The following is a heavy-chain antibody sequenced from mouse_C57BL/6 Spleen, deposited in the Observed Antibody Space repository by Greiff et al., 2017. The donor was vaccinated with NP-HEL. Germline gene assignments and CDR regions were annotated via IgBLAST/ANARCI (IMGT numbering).Heavy chain of an antibody. J-gene: IGHJ2*01. CDR2: IDPETGGT. V-gene: IGHV1-15*01. D-gene: IGHD1-1*01. CDR1: GYTFTDYE. Sequence: VQLVESGAELVRPGASVTLSCKASGYTFTDYEMHWVKQTPVHGLEWIGAIDPETGGTAYNQKFKGKAILTADKSSSTAYMELRSLTSEDSAVYYCTRGYGNHFDYWGQGTTLTVSS. CDR3: TRGYGNHFDY.